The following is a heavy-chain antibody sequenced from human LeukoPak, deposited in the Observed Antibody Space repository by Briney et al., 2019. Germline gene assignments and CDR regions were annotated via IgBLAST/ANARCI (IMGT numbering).Heavy chain of an antibody. J-gene: IGHJ4*02. CDR3: AKGGCGSGSCSVVGYYFAS. CDR2: LSGSGDTI. Sequence: GGSLRLSCVASGFTFSRSDMNWVRQAPGKGLEWVSGLSGSGDTIYYADSVKGRFTISRDKAKNTVYLQMNRLTADDSAVYYCAKGGCGSGSCSVVGYYFASWGQGALVSVCS. CDR1: GFTFSRSD. D-gene: IGHD2-15*01. V-gene: IGHV3-23*01.